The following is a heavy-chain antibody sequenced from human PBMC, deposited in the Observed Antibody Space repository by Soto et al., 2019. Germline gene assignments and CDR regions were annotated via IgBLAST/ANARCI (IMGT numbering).Heavy chain of an antibody. CDR3: ARGYCDSTTCYATGYFDL. Sequence: QLQLQESGPGQVKPSETLSLTCTVSGGSISSSGYYWGWIRQPPGKGLDFIGSIYYSGSTYYNPSLKNRVTISVDTPKSQFSLKLSSVTAADTAVYYCARGYCDSTTCYATGYFDLWGRGTLVTVSS. D-gene: IGHD2-2*01. V-gene: IGHV4-39*01. CDR1: GGSISSSGYY. CDR2: IYYSGST. J-gene: IGHJ2*01.